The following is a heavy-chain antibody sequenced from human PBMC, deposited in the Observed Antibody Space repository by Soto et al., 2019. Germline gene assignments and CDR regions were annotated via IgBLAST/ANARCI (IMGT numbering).Heavy chain of an antibody. CDR3: SNLDRYNIGK. V-gene: IGHV3-73*01. CDR2: IRDRTNNYAT. CDR1: VFTFTGSA. J-gene: IGHJ4*02. Sequence: PGGSLRLSCAASVFTFTGSAMHWVRQASGKGLEWVGRIRDRTNNYATAYAASVKGRFTISRDDSKKTTYLQMNSLKTEDTAVYYCSNLDRYNIGKWGQGTMVTVSS. D-gene: IGHD3-9*01.